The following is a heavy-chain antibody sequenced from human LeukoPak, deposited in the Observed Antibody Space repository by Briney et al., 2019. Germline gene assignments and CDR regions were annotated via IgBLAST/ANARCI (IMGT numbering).Heavy chain of an antibody. CDR1: GFTFSGFW. J-gene: IGHJ3*02. CDR3: ARVCGDCFDAFDI. CDR2: ISSSSSYI. V-gene: IGHV3-21*01. D-gene: IGHD2-21*02. Sequence: PGGSLRLSCAVSGFTFSGFWMSWSRQAPGKGLEWVSSISSSSSYIYYADSVKGRFTISRDNAKNSLYLQMNSLRAEDTAVYYCARVCGDCFDAFDIWGQGTMVTVSS.